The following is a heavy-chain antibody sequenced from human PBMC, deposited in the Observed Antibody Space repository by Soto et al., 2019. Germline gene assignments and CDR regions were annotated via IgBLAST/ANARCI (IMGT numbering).Heavy chain of an antibody. J-gene: IGHJ6*02. D-gene: IGHD4-17*01. CDR2: ISFDGTKK. CDR3: AREDDYGYRYINYGLDV. Sequence: GCSMRLPCAASVCTFNIYALHWFRQAPGKGLEWVAVISFDGTKKYYSDSVKGRFTISRDNLKNTLYLQMNNLRVEDAALYFCAREDDYGYRYINYGLDVWGQGTTVTV. CDR1: VCTFNIYA. V-gene: IGHV3-30-3*01.